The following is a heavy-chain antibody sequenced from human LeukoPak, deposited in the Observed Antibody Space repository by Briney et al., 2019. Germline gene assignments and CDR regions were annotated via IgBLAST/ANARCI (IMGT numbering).Heavy chain of an antibody. Sequence: VASVKVSCKASGYTFTSYDINGVRQATGQGLEWMGWMNPSSGNTGYAQKFQGRVTMTRNASITTAYMELSSLRSEDTAVYYCARVATAVAGTDFDYWGQGTLVTVSS. CDR1: GYTFTSYD. D-gene: IGHD6-19*01. CDR2: MNPSSGNT. CDR3: ARVATAVAGTDFDY. J-gene: IGHJ4*02. V-gene: IGHV1-8*01.